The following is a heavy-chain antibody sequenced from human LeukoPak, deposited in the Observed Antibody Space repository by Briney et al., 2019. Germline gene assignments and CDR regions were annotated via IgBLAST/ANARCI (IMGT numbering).Heavy chain of an antibody. V-gene: IGHV4-59*01. CDR1: GGSISSYY. D-gene: IGHD2-2*01. Sequence: SETLSLTCTVSGGSISSYYWSWIRQPPGKGLEWIGYIYYSGSTYYNPSLKSRVTISVDTSKNQFSLKLSSVTAADTAVYYCARRYIVVVPAAKVDAFDIWGQGTMVTVSS. J-gene: IGHJ3*02. CDR2: IYYSGST. CDR3: ARRYIVVVPAAKVDAFDI.